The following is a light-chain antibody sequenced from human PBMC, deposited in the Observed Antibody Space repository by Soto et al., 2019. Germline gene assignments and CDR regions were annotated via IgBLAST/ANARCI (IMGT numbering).Light chain of an antibody. J-gene: IGKJ1*01. CDR2: WAS. V-gene: IGKV4-1*01. CDR3: QQYHRYST. Sequence: DIVMTQSPDSLAVSLGERATINCKSSQSVLYSSNNKNYLAWYQQKPGQPPKLLIYWASTRESGVPDRFSGSGSGTDFTLTISSLQAEDVAVYYCQQYHRYSTFGQGTKVDIK. CDR1: QSVLYSSNNKNY.